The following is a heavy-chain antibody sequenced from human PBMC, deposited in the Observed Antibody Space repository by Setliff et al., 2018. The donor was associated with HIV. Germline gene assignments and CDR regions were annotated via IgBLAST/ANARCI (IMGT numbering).Heavy chain of an antibody. D-gene: IGHD3-3*01. Sequence: PSETLSLTCAVSGGSISSSDWWSWVRQPPGKGLEWIGEIYHSGSTNYNSSLKSRVTISVDPSKSQFSLRLNSVTAADTATYYCARGPESGYYSWFYFDFWGQGTLVTVSS. CDR1: GGSISSSDW. CDR2: IYHSGST. V-gene: IGHV4-4*02. J-gene: IGHJ4*02. CDR3: ARGPESGYYSWFYFDF.